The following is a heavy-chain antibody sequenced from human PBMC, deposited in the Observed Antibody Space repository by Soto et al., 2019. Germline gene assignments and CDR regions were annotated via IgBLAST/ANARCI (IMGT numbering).Heavy chain of an antibody. CDR3: AADGLDYANRYYYYYYGMDV. CDR2: IVVGSGNT. CDR1: GFTFTSSA. V-gene: IGHV1-58*01. Sequence: GASVKGSCKASGFTFTSSAVQWVRQARGQRPEGIGWIVVGSGNTNYAQKFQERVTITRDMSTSTAYMELSSLRSEDTAVYYCAADGLDYANRYYYYYYGMDVWGQGTTVTVSS. J-gene: IGHJ6*02. D-gene: IGHD4-17*01.